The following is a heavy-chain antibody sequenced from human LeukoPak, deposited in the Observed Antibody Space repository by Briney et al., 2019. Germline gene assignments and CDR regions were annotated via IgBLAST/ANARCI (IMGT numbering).Heavy chain of an antibody. CDR2: INSDGSST. Sequence: PGGSLRLSCAASGFTFSSYWMHWVRQAPGKGLVWVSLINSDGSSTTYADSVEGRFTISRDNAKNTLYLQMNSLRAEDTAVYYCARGTSGGSYDYWDQGTLVTVSS. D-gene: IGHD1-26*01. J-gene: IGHJ4*02. V-gene: IGHV3-74*01. CDR3: ARGTSGGSYDY. CDR1: GFTFSSYW.